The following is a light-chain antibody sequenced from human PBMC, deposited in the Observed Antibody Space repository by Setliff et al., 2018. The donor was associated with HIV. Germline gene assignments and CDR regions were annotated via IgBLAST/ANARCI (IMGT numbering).Light chain of an antibody. Sequence: QSALTQPASVSGSPGQSITISCIGTSSDVGGYDFVSWYQQRPGKAPKLIIFDVTERPSGVSPRFSGSKSGNTASLTISGLQTEDEGDYFCASYRSPTTHGFGIGTKGTVL. CDR1: SSDVGGYDF. CDR2: DVT. J-gene: IGLJ1*01. CDR3: ASYRSPTTHG. V-gene: IGLV2-14*03.